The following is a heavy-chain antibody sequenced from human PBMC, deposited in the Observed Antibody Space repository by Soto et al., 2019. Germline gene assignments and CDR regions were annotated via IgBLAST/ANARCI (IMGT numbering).Heavy chain of an antibody. CDR3: ARLYDRVINGAFDI. CDR1: GYSFTSYW. D-gene: IGHD3-22*01. CDR2: IYPGDSDT. V-gene: IGHV5-51*01. Sequence: GESLKISCQVSGYSFTSYWIGWVRQMPGKGLEWMGIIYPGDSDTRYSPSFQGQVTISADKSISTAYLQWSSLKASDTAMYYCARLYDRVINGAFDIWGQGTMVTVSS. J-gene: IGHJ3*02.